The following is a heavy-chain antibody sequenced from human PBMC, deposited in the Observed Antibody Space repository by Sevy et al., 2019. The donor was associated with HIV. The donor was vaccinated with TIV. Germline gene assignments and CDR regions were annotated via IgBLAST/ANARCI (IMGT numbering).Heavy chain of an antibody. V-gene: IGHV3-7*03. CDR3: ARSWDYWGQMGY. CDR2: IKQDGSDK. J-gene: IGHJ4*02. Sequence: GESLKISCAASGFTFNNYWMTWVRQAPGKGLEWVANIKQDGSDKDYMESVKGRFNISRDNTKNSLYLQLNSLRAEDTAVYYCARSWDYWGQMGYWGQGTLVTVSS. D-gene: IGHD7-27*01. CDR1: GFTFNNYW.